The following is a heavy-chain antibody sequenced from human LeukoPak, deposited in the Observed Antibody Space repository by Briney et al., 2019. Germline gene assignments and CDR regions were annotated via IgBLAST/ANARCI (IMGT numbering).Heavy chain of an antibody. CDR1: GFTVSSNY. CDR3: ASAPATPDYFDY. V-gene: IGHV3-53*01. CDR2: IYSGGST. Sequence: GGSLRLSCAASGFTVSSNYMSWVRQAPGKGLEWVSVIYSGGSTYYADSVKGRFTISRDNSKNTLYLQMNSLRAEDTAVYYCASAPATPDYFDYWGQGTLVTVSS. J-gene: IGHJ4*02. D-gene: IGHD2-2*01.